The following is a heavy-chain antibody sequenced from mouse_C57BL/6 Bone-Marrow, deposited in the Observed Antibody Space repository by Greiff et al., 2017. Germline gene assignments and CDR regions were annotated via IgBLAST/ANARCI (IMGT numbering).Heavy chain of an antibody. V-gene: IGHV5-17*01. CDR1: GFTFSDYG. CDR2: ISSGSSTI. D-gene: IGHD1-1*01. CDR3: ARGPTVVAHFDY. Sequence: EVKLMESGGGLVKPGGSLKLSCAASGFTFSDYGMHWVRQSPEKGLEWVAYISSGSSTIYYADTVKGRFTISRDNAKNTLFLQMTSLRSEDTARYYCARGPTVVAHFDYWGQGTTLTVSS. J-gene: IGHJ2*01.